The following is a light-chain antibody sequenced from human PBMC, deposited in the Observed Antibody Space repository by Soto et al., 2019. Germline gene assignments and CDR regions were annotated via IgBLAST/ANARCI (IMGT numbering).Light chain of an antibody. CDR3: SSYTSSSTLHV. CDR1: SSDFGGYNY. V-gene: IGLV2-14*01. J-gene: IGLJ1*01. Sequence: QSALTQPASVSGSPGQSITISCTGTSSDFGGYNYVSWYQQHPGKAPKLMIYDVSNWPSGVSNRFSGSKSGNTASLTISGLQAEDEADYYCSSYTSSSTLHVFGTGTKVTVL. CDR2: DVS.